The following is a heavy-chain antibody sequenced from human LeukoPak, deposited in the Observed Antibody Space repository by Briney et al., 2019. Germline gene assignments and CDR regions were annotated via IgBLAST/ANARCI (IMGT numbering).Heavy chain of an antibody. CDR1: GFTFSSYG. D-gene: IGHD3-10*01. V-gene: IGHV3-23*01. Sequence: PGGSLRLSCAASGFTFSSYGMSWVRQAPGKGLEWVSAFSGSGGSTYYADSVKGRFTISRDNSKNTLYLQMNSLRAEDTAVYYCAKTAYYYGSGAYNWFDPWGQGTLVTVSS. J-gene: IGHJ5*02. CDR3: AKTAYYYGSGAYNWFDP. CDR2: FSGSGGST.